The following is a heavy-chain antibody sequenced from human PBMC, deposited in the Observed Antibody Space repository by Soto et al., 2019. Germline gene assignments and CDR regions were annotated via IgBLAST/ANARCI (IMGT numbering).Heavy chain of an antibody. Sequence: PSQTLSLTCALSGDSVASNSAAWNWIRQSPSRGLEWLGRTYYRSKWYTDYAESVKSRITINPDTSKNQVSLQLKSVTPEDTAVYYCARDSDCRSTSCFFPPHVWGQGTTVTVSS. CDR3: ARDSDCRSTSCFFPPHV. CDR1: GDSVASNSAA. V-gene: IGHV6-1*01. J-gene: IGHJ6*02. D-gene: IGHD2-2*01. CDR2: TYYRSKWYT.